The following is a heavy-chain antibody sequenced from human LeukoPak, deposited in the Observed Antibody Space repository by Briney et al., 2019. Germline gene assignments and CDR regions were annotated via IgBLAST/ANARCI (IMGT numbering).Heavy chain of an antibody. V-gene: IGHV3-48*02. CDR2: ISGGSGSI. CDR3: SRDPGYSSSRPYFDS. D-gene: IGHD6-13*01. J-gene: IGHJ4*02. CDR1: GFIFSGYS. Sequence: GGSLRLSCAASGFIFSGYSMNWVRQAPGKGLEWVSWISGGSGSIYYADSVKGRFTISRDNAKKSLYLQMNSLTDEDTVVYYCSRDPGYSSSRPYFDSWGQGTLVTVSP.